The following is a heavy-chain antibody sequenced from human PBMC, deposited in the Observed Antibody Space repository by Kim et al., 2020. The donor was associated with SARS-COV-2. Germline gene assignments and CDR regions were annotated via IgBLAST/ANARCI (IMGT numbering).Heavy chain of an antibody. CDR2: INAGNGNT. J-gene: IGHJ4*02. Sequence: ASVKVSCKASGYTFTSYAMHWVRQAPGQRLEWMGWINAGNGNTKYSQKFQGRVTITRDTSASTAYMDLSSLRSEDTAVYYCARDGDYGFGPETGYDYWGQGTLVTVSS. CDR1: GYTFTSYA. D-gene: IGHD2-21*02. V-gene: IGHV1-3*01. CDR3: ARDGDYGFGPETGYDY.